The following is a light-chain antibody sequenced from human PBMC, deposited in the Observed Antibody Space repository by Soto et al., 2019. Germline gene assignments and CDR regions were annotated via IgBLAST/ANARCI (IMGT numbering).Light chain of an antibody. CDR3: QQYNGWT. CDR1: ERISGW. CDR2: DAS. Sequence: DIRMTQSPSTLSASVGDRVTITCRASERISGWLAWYQQKPGEAPKLLIYDASTLESGVPSRFSGSGSETQFTLTISRLQSDAFATYYCQQYNGWTFGQGTKVDI. J-gene: IGKJ1*01. V-gene: IGKV1-5*01.